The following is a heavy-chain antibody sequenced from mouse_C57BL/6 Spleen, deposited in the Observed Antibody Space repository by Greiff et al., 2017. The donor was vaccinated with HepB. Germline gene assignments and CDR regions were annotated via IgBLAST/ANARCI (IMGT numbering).Heavy chain of an antibody. D-gene: IGHD3-3*01. CDR2: ISYDGSN. J-gene: IGHJ2*01. V-gene: IGHV3-6*01. CDR3: AREGDVRAFDY. Sequence: VQLKESGPGLVKPSQSLSLTCSVTGYSITSGYYWNWIRQFPGNKLEWMGYISYDGSNNYNPSLKNRISITRDPSKNQFFLKLNSVTTEDTATYYCAREGDVRAFDYWGQGTTLTVSS. CDR1: GYSITSGYY.